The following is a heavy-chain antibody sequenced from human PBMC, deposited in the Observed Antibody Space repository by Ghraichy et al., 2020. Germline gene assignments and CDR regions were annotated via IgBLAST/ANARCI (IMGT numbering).Heavy chain of an antibody. CDR1: GFTFSSYS. CDR2: ISSSSSYI. CDR3: ARDFHEDTAMARDAFDI. J-gene: IGHJ3*02. D-gene: IGHD5-18*01. V-gene: IGHV3-21*01. Sequence: GGSLRLSCAASGFTFSSYSMNWVRQAPGKGLEWVSSISSSSSYIYYADSVKGRFTISRDNAKNSLYLQMNSLRAEDTAVYYCARDFHEDTAMARDAFDIWGQGTMVTVAS.